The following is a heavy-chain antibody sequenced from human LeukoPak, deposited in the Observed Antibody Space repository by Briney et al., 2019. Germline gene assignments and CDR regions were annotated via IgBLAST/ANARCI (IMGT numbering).Heavy chain of an antibody. V-gene: IGHV1-8*01. CDR1: GYTFTSYD. CDR2: MNPNSGNT. D-gene: IGHD2-2*02. CDR3: ARGRHYCSSTSCYNSSPDY. Sequence: PGASVKVSCKASGYTFTSYDINWVRQATGQGLEWMGWMNPNSGNTGYAQKFQGRVTMTRNTSISTAYMELSSLRSEDTAVYYCARGRHYCSSTSCYNSSPDYWGQGTLVTVSS. J-gene: IGHJ4*02.